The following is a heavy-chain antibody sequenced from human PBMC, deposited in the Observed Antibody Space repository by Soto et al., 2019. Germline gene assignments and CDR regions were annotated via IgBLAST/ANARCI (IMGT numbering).Heavy chain of an antibody. Sequence: EVLVVESGGTLVQPGRSLTLSCTVSGFTVGDYAMTWFRQAPGKGLEWVGMLRSKAHGESTQYDASVRGRFSISRDDFNNIAFLQMNSLKIEDTAVYFCSRGVVSADYFDYWGQGTLVTVSS. CDR1: GFTVGDYA. V-gene: IGHV3-49*03. CDR3: SRGVVSADYFDY. J-gene: IGHJ4*02. D-gene: IGHD3-16*01. CDR2: LRSKAHGEST.